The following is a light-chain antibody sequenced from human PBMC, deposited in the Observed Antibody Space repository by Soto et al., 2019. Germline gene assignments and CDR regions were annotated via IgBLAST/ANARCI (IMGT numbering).Light chain of an antibody. J-gene: IGLJ2*01. CDR2: EVD. V-gene: IGLV2-8*01. CDR1: SSDVGGYNY. CDR3: TSYAGSNNLVV. Sequence: QSALTQPPSASGSPGQSVTISCTGTSSDVGGYNYVSWYQQHPGKAPKLMIYEVDKRPSGVPDRFSGSKSGNTASLTVSGLQAEDEADYYCTSYAGSNNLVVFGGGTKLNVL.